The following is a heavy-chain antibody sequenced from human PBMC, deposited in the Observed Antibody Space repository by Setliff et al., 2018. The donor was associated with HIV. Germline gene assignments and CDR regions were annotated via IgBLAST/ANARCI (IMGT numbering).Heavy chain of an antibody. V-gene: IGHV3-74*01. J-gene: IGHJ6*03. CDR3: TTVKWNYDVLTGYVYYMDV. D-gene: IGHD3-9*01. CDR1: GFTFNTYW. Sequence: PGGSLRLSCVASGFTFNTYWMDWVRQVPGKGLVWVSRIKVDGTGTYYADSVKARFTISRDNAKKTLDLQMNSLQTEDTAVYYCTTVKWNYDVLTGYVYYMDVWGKGTTVTVSS. CDR2: IKVDGTGT.